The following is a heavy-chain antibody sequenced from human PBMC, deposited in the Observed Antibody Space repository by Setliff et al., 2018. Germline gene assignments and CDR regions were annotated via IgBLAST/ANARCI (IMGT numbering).Heavy chain of an antibody. CDR3: AREGGIRGFGGFDI. J-gene: IGHJ3*02. CDR1: GFTFSGYS. Sequence: GGSLRLSCAASGFTFSGYSMNWVRQAPGKGLEWVSSIGPASNTYYSGSVKGRFTISRDNAKNSSYLQMNTLRAEDTALYFCAREGGIRGFGGFDIWGQGTMVTVSS. D-gene: IGHD3-10*01. V-gene: IGHV3-13*01. CDR2: IGPASNT.